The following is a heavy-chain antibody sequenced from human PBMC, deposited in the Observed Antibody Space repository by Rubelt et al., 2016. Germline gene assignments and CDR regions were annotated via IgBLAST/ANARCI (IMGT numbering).Heavy chain of an antibody. Sequence: GGGLVQPGGSLRLSCAASGFTFNSYAMTWVRQAPGKGLQWVSGISSSESNTYYAASVKDRFTISRDNTKNTLFLHMNSLRAEDTAVYYCAKDRVRNDGDWVTDFWGQGTLVTVSS. J-gene: IGHJ4*02. V-gene: IGHV3-23*01. D-gene: IGHD1-1*01. CDR3: AKDRVRNDGDWVTDF. CDR2: ISSSESNT. CDR1: GFTFNSYA.